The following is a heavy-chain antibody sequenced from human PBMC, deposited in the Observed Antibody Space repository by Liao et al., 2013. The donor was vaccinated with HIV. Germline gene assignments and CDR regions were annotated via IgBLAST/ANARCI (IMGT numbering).Heavy chain of an antibody. J-gene: IGHJ3*02. D-gene: IGHD3-10*01. Sequence: QVQLQESGPGLVKPSQTLSLTCTVSGGSISSGSYYWSWIRQPAGKGLEWIGRIYTSGSTNYNPSLKSRVTISVDTSKNQFSLKLSSVTAADTAVYYCARLHGGAFDIWGQGTLVTVSS. V-gene: IGHV4-61*02. CDR1: GGSISSGSYY. CDR3: ARLHGGAFDI. CDR2: IYTSGST.